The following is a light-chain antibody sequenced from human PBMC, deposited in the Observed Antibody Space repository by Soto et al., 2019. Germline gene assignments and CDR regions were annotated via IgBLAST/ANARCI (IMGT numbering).Light chain of an antibody. CDR1: ENLNTN. J-gene: IGKJ1*01. CDR2: GAS. Sequence: EIVMTQSPGTLSVSPGERATLFCRASENLNTNLAWYQQRPVQAPRLLIYGASTRATGVPARFTGSGSGTDFTLTISSLQFADFAVYFCQQYKNWPPWTFGQGTKVDI. V-gene: IGKV3-15*01. CDR3: QQYKNWPPWT.